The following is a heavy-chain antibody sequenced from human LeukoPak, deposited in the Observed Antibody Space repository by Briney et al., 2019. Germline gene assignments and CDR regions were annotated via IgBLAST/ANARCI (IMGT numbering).Heavy chain of an antibody. CDR1: GGSISSYY. CDR2: IYYSGST. D-gene: IGHD3-10*01. CDR3: ARDRSLWFGELLKGGYGMDV. V-gene: IGHV4-59*01. Sequence: PSETLSLTCTVSGGSISSYYWSWIRQPPGKGLEWIGYIYYSGSTNYNPSLKSRVTISVGTSKNQFSLKLSSVTAADTAGYYCARDRSLWFGELLKGGYGMDVWGQGTTVTVSS. J-gene: IGHJ6*02.